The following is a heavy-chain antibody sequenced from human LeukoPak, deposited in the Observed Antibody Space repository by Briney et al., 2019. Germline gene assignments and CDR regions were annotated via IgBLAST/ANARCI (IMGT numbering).Heavy chain of an antibody. CDR2: ISYDGSKK. CDR1: GFTFSYYG. V-gene: IGHV3-30*18. D-gene: IGHD2-21*02. J-gene: IGHJ1*01. Sequence: GRSLRLSCAASGFTFSYYGIHWVRQAPGKGLEWVAVISYDGSKKQYADSVKGRFTISRDNSKNTLYLQMNSLRAEDTAVYYCAKEAPCGADCYAEYFQHWGQGTLVTVSS. CDR3: AKEAPCGADCYAEYFQH.